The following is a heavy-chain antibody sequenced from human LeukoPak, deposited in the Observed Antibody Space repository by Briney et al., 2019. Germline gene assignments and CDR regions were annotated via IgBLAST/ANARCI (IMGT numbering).Heavy chain of an antibody. Sequence: PGGSLRLSCAASRFTVSNNYMSWVRQAPGKGLEWVSVIYSGGSTYYADSVKGRFTISRDNSKNTLYLQMNSLRAEDTAVYYCAGGRRSSGGTFFDPWGQGTLVTVSS. CDR1: RFTVSNNY. V-gene: IGHV3-53*01. J-gene: IGHJ5*02. CDR2: IYSGGST. D-gene: IGHD2-15*01. CDR3: AGGRRSSGGTFFDP.